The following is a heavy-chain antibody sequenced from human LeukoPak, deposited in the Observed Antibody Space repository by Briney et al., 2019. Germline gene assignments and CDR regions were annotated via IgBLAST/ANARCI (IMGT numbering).Heavy chain of an antibody. Sequence: GGSLRLSCAASGFTFSSYSMNWVRQAPGKGLEWVSSISSSSSYIYYADSVKGRFTISRDNAKNSLYLQMNSLRAEDTAVYYCARVAGELELPYFDYWGQGTLVTVSS. J-gene: IGHJ4*02. CDR3: ARVAGELELPYFDY. V-gene: IGHV3-21*01. CDR1: GFTFSSYS. D-gene: IGHD1-7*01. CDR2: ISSSSSYI.